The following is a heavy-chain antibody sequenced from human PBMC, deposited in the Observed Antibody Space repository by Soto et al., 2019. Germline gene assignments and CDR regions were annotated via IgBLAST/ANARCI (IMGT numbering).Heavy chain of an antibody. CDR2: IYPGDSDT. CDR3: ARHHQLLPYNWFDP. J-gene: IGHJ5*02. V-gene: IGHV5-51*01. D-gene: IGHD2-2*01. CDR1: GYSFTSYW. Sequence: GAALKISCEGSGYSFTSYWIGWVRQMPGKGLEWMGIIYPGDSDTRYSPSFQGQVTISADKSISTAYLQWSSLKASDTAMYYCARHHQLLPYNWFDPWGQGTLVTVSS.